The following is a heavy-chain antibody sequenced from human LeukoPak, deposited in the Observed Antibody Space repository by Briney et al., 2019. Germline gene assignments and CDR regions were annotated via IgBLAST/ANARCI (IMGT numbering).Heavy chain of an antibody. CDR2: IYSSGST. CDR1: GASISSGSNY. J-gene: IGHJ3*02. D-gene: IGHD3-10*01. CDR3: ARSDGYGLVGI. Sequence: PSETLSLTCSVSGASISSGSNYWGWIRQPPGKTLEWIGSIYSSGSTYYNPSIKSRVIIIIDTPKNLFSLTLSSVTAADTAVYYCARSDGYGLVGIWGQGTMVTVSS. V-gene: IGHV4-39*07.